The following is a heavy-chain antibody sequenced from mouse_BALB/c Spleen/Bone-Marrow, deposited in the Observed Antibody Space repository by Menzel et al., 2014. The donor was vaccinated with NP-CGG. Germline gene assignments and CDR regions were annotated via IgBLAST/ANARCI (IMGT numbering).Heavy chain of an antibody. V-gene: IGHV5-6*01. CDR2: ISNGGTFT. J-gene: IGHJ4*01. Sequence: EVQLQQSGGDLVKPGGSLKLSCAASGFTFSSYGFSWVRQTPDKRLEWVATISNGGTFTYYPDSVRGRFTISRDNAKNTLYLQMSSLKSEDTAMYYCSRRQSGNYAMDYWGQGTSVTVSS. CDR3: SRRQSGNYAMDY. CDR1: GFTFSSYG.